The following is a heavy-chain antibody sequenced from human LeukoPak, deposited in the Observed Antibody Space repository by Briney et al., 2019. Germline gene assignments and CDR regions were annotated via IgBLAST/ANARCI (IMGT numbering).Heavy chain of an antibody. CDR2: IYYSGST. D-gene: IGHD2-15*01. CDR1: GGSISSGGYY. V-gene: IGHV4-31*02. Sequence: SETLSLTWTVSGGSISSGGYYWSWIRQHPGKGLEWIGYIYYSGSTYYNPSLKSRVTTSVDTSKNQFSLKLSSVTAADTAVYYCARAAYCSGGSCLDYWGQGTLVTVSS. CDR3: ARAAYCSGGSCLDY. J-gene: IGHJ4*02.